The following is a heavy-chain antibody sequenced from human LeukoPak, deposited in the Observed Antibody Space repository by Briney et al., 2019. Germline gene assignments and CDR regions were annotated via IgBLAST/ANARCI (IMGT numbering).Heavy chain of an antibody. CDR2: INEDSSYT. CDR1: GFVIWGYS. D-gene: IGHD6-6*01. CDR3: ARDDATTARASGMDV. Sequence: GGSLRLPCAPSGFVIWGYSINWSPRSPGKGRGGFPYINEDSSYTYYAKSVKGRFTISRDNAKNSLYLQMNSLRGEDTAVYYCARDDATTARASGMDVWGKGTTVTVSS. J-gene: IGHJ6*04. V-gene: IGHV3-21*01.